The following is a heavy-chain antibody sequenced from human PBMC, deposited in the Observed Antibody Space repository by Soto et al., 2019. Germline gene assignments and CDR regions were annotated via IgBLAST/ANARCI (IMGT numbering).Heavy chain of an antibody. J-gene: IGHJ3*02. CDR3: AKDTAYYYDSSGYYPDAFDI. Sequence: PGESLKISCAASGFTFSSYAMSWVRQAPGKGLEWVSAISGSGGSTYYADSVKGRFTIPRDNSKNTLYLQMNSLRAEDTAVYYCAKDTAYYYDSSGYYPDAFDIWGQGTMVTVSS. CDR2: ISGSGGST. D-gene: IGHD3-22*01. CDR1: GFTFSSYA. V-gene: IGHV3-23*01.